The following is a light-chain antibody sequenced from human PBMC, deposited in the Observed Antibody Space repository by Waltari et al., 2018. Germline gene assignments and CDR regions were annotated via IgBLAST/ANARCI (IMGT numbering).Light chain of an antibody. Sequence: DIVMTQSPDSLAVSLGERATINCKSSQSVLSSSNNKNYLAWFQQKPGQPPKLLFYWASTREYGVPDRFSGSGSGTDFTLTISSLQAEDVTVYYCQQYYSSPYTFGRGTKLEIK. V-gene: IGKV4-1*01. CDR2: WAS. J-gene: IGKJ2*01. CDR1: QSVLSSSNNKNY. CDR3: QQYYSSPYT.